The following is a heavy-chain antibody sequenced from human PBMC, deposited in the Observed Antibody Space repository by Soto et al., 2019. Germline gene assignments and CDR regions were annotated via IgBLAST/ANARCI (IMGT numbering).Heavy chain of an antibody. Sequence: GGSLRLSCAASGFTFSSYAMSWVSQAPGKGLEWVSAISGSGGSTYYADSVKGRFTISRDNSKNTLYLQMNSLRAEDTAVYYCAKNYGDFGLYFQHWGQGTLVTVSS. J-gene: IGHJ1*01. CDR1: GFTFSSYA. D-gene: IGHD4-17*01. V-gene: IGHV3-23*01. CDR3: AKNYGDFGLYFQH. CDR2: ISGSGGST.